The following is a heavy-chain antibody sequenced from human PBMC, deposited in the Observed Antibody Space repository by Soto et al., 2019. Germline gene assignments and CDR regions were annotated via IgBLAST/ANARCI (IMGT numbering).Heavy chain of an antibody. Sequence: GGSLRLSCAASGFTFSSYAMSWVRQAPGKGLEWVSAISGSGGSTYYADSVKGRFTISRDNSKNTLYLQMNSLRAEDTAVYYCAKDPVNYGDYPIRFWYFDLWGRGTLVTVSS. CDR3: AKDPVNYGDYPIRFWYFDL. CDR1: GFTFSSYA. CDR2: ISGSGGST. V-gene: IGHV3-23*01. J-gene: IGHJ2*01. D-gene: IGHD4-17*01.